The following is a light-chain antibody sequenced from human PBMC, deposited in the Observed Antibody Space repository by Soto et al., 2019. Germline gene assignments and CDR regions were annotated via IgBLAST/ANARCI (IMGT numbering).Light chain of an antibody. CDR2: EVS. J-gene: IGLJ3*02. V-gene: IGLV2-14*01. CDR1: SSDVGGYNY. Sequence: QSALTQPASVSGSPGQSITISCTGTSSDVGGYNYVSWYQQHPGKATKLMIYEVSNRPSGVSNRFSGSKSGNTASLTISGLQAEDEADYYCPSYTTSSTHGVFGGGTKLTVL. CDR3: PSYTTSSTHGV.